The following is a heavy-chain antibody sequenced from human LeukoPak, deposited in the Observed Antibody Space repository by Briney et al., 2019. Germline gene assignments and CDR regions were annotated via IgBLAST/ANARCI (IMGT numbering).Heavy chain of an antibody. CDR3: ARGPYSSSWYRHWFDP. D-gene: IGHD6-13*01. J-gene: IGHJ5*02. Sequence: PSETLSLTCAVYGGSFSGYYWSWIRQPPGKGLEWIGEINHSGSTNYNPSLKSRVTISVDTSKNQFSLKLSSVTAADTAVYYCARGPYSSSWYRHWFDPWGQGTLVTVSS. CDR2: INHSGST. CDR1: GGSFSGYY. V-gene: IGHV4-34*01.